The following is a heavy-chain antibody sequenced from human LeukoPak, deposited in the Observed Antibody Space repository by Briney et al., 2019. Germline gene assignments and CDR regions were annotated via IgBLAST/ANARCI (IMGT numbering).Heavy chain of an antibody. D-gene: IGHD1-26*01. V-gene: IGHV1-2*06. CDR3: ARDPRRATAYAFDI. CDR2: INPNSGGT. Sequence: ASVKVSCKASGYTFTGYYMHWVRQAPGQGLEWMGRINPNSGGTNFAQKFQGRVSMTRDTSISTAYMEMSSLRSDDTAVYYCARDPRRATAYAFDIWGQGTMVTVSS. CDR1: GYTFTGYY. J-gene: IGHJ3*02.